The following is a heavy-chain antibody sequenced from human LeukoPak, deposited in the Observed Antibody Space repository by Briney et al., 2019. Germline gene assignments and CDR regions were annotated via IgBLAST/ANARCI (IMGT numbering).Heavy chain of an antibody. CDR2: IFYSGRT. CDR3: ARGAFTTGRFDS. CDR1: GDSMDSGSYY. Sequence: PSQTLSLNCSVSGDSMDSGSYYWTWIRQHPGKCLQWIGYIFYSGRTYYNPSLVGRLTISIDTSQNHFSLRLTSVTAADTAVYFCARGAFTTGRFDSWSQGTLVTVS. V-gene: IGHV4-31*03. J-gene: IGHJ4*02. D-gene: IGHD3-10*01.